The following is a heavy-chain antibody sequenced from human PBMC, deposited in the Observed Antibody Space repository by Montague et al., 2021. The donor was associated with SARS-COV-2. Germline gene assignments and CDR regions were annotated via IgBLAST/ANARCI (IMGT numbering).Heavy chain of an antibody. V-gene: IGHV3-64D*06. D-gene: IGHD5-12*01. J-gene: IGHJ4*02. CDR1: GFTFSGYA. Sequence: SLRLSCAASGFTFSGYAMHWVRQAPGKGLEHVSAIRSNGGNTYYAHSAKGRFTISRDNSKNTLYLQMSSLRPDDTAVYYCVKDDGYSSEWYVKGLDYWGQGALVTVSS. CDR2: IRSNGGNT. CDR3: VKDDGYSSEWYVKGLDY.